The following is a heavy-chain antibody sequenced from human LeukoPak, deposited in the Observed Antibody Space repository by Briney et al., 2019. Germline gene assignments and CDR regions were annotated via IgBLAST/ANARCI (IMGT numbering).Heavy chain of an antibody. CDR1: GGSISSYY. V-gene: IGHV4-4*07. CDR2: IYTSGST. Sequence: SETLSLTCTVSGGSISSYYWSWIRQPAGKGLEWIGRIYTSGSTNYNPSLKSRVTMSVDTSKNQFSLKLSSVTAADTAVYYCARDPYYDFWSGYYYGAFVIWGQGTMVTVSS. D-gene: IGHD3-3*01. J-gene: IGHJ3*02. CDR3: ARDPYYDFWSGYYYGAFVI.